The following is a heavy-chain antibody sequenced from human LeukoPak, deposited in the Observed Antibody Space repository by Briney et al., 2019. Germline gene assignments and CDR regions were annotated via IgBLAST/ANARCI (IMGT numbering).Heavy chain of an antibody. V-gene: IGHV1-2*02. J-gene: IGHJ6*03. CDR1: GYPFNEYY. CDR3: ARGVAGTYYYYYMDV. CDR2: INPNSGDT. D-gene: IGHD2-15*01. Sequence: ASVKVSCKASGYPFNEYYMHWVRQAPGQGLEWMGWINPNSGDTNYAQGFQGRVTMTRDTSISTAYIELSSLRSDDTAVYYCARGVAGTYYYYYMDVWGKGTTVTISS.